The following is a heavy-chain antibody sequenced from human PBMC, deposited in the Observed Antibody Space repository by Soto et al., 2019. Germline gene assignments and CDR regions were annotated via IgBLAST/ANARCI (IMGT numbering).Heavy chain of an antibody. D-gene: IGHD5-12*01. Sequence: ASVKVSCKASGYTFTSYDINWVRQAPGKGLEWMGGFDPEDGETIYAQKFQGRVTMTEDTSTDTAYMELSSLRSEDTAVYYCAIVEMATIDRYYFDYWGQGTLVTVSS. CDR1: GYTFTSYD. J-gene: IGHJ4*02. CDR3: AIVEMATIDRYYFDY. V-gene: IGHV1-24*01. CDR2: FDPEDGET.